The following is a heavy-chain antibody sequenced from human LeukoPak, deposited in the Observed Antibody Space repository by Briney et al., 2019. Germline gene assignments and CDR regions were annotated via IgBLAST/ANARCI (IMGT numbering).Heavy chain of an antibody. CDR1: GYSFTSYW. Sequence: HGESLKNSCKGSGYSFTSYWIGWVRQMPGKGLEWMGIIYPGDSDTRYSPSFQGQVTISADKSISTAYLQWSSLKASDTAMYYCARRDAVTTIDTFDIWGQGTMVTVSS. CDR2: IYPGDSDT. D-gene: IGHD4-17*01. V-gene: IGHV5-51*01. J-gene: IGHJ3*02. CDR3: ARRDAVTTIDTFDI.